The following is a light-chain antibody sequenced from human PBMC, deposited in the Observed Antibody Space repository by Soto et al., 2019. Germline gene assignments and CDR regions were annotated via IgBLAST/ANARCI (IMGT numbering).Light chain of an antibody. CDR1: QGISSY. CDR3: QQLNSYALYT. CDR2: AAS. J-gene: IGKJ2*01. V-gene: IGKV1-9*01. Sequence: DIQLTQSPSFLSASVGDRVTITCRASQGISSYLAWYQQKPGKTPKLLMYAASTLQSGVPSRFSGSGSGTEFTLTISSPQPEDFATYYCQQLNSYALYTFGQGTKLEIK.